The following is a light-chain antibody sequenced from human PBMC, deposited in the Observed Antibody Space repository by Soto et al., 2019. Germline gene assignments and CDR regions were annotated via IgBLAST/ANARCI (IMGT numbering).Light chain of an antibody. CDR2: DAS. CDR1: QSVSSY. CDR3: QQRSNWGKVT. Sequence: EIVLTKSQATMSLSPGERATLSCRASQSVSSYLACYQQNPGQAPRLLIYDASNRATGIPARFSGSGSGTDFTLTISSLEPEDFAVYYCQQRSNWGKVTFGPGTKVDIK. V-gene: IGKV3-11*01. J-gene: IGKJ3*01.